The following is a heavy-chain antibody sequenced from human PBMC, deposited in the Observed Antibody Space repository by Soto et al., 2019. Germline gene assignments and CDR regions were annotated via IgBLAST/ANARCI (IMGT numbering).Heavy chain of an antibody. CDR1: GYTFTSYG. Sequence: ASVKVSCKASGYTFTSYGISLVRQAPVQVLELIVWIIAYNFNTNYSQKLQGRFTITTYTSTITSYMELMSLISDDTAVYYCSRSTLDYWGQGTLVTVSS. V-gene: IGHV1-18*01. J-gene: IGHJ4*02. D-gene: IGHD1-1*01. CDR3: SRSTLDY. CDR2: IIAYNFNT.